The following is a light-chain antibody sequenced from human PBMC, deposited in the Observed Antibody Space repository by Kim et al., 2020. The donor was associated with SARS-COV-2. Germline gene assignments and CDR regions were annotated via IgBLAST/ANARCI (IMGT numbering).Light chain of an antibody. CDR1: SLRSYY. CDR2: GRN. V-gene: IGLV3-19*01. J-gene: IGLJ2*01. Sequence: SSELTQDPAVSVALGQTVRITCQGDSLRSYYATWYQQRPRQAPVLVIYGRNNRPSGIPDRFSGSSSGNTASLTISGARAEDEADSYCQSRDSGGNILFGGGTQLTVL. CDR3: QSRDSGGNIL.